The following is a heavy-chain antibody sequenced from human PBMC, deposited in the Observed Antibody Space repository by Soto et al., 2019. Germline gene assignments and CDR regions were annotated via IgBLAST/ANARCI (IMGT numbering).Heavy chain of an antibody. CDR3: ATTPNYYDSSGPLDY. V-gene: IGHV1-18*01. CDR2: ISAYNGNT. J-gene: IGHJ4*02. D-gene: IGHD3-22*01. Sequence: ASVKVSCKASGYTFTSYGISWVRQAPGQGLEGMGWISAYNGNTNYAQKLQGRVTMTTEASTSTAYMELRSLRSDDTAVYYCATTPNYYDSSGPLDYWGQGTLVTVSS. CDR1: GYTFTSYG.